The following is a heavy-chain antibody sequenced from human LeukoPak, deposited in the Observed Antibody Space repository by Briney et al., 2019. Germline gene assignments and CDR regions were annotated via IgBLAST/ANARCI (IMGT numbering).Heavy chain of an antibody. D-gene: IGHD4-23*01. CDR1: GGTFSSYA. CDR3: AADGGAPPYYYYYGMDV. J-gene: IGHJ6*02. V-gene: IGHV1-69*13. Sequence: SVEVSCKASGGTFSSYAISWVRQAPGQGLEWMGGIIPIFGTANYAQKFQGRVTITADESTSTAYMELSSLRSEDTAVYYCAADGGAPPYYYYYGMDVWGQGTTVTVSS. CDR2: IIPIFGTA.